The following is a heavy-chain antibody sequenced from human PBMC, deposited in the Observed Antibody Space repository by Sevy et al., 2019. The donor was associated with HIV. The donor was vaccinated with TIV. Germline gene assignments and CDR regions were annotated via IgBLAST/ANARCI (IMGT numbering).Heavy chain of an antibody. J-gene: IGHJ4*02. Sequence: GGSLRLSCTASGFIFGDYGMTWVRQAPGKGLEWIAFFKSKIHGGTTENAASVKGRFTISRDDSKNIVYLQMSNVKTEDTAVYYCTRWSGSQSIFDYWGQGTLVTVSS. D-gene: IGHD1-26*01. CDR3: TRWSGSQSIFDY. CDR1: GFIFGDYG. V-gene: IGHV3-49*04. CDR2: FKSKIHGGTT.